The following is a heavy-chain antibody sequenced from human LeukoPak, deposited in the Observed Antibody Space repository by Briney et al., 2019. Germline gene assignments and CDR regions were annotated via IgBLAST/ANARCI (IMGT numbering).Heavy chain of an antibody. CDR1: GFTFSSYA. Sequence: GGSLRLSCSASGFTFSSYAMHWVRQAPGKGLESVSAISSNGGSTYYADSVKGRFTISRDNSKNTLYLQMSSLRAEDTAVYYCVKQLGDSSSWYFHFDYWGQGTLVTVPS. V-gene: IGHV3-64D*06. J-gene: IGHJ4*02. D-gene: IGHD6-13*01. CDR2: ISSNGGST. CDR3: VKQLGDSSSWYFHFDY.